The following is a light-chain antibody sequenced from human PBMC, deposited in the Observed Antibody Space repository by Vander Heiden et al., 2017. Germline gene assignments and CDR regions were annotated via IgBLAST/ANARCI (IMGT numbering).Light chain of an antibody. Sequence: EIVLTQSPGTLSLSPGERATLSCRAIQIVNANYVAWYQQKPGQAPRLLIFGASGRATGIPDRFSGSGSGTDFTLTISRLESEDFAVYYCQQSGGAPYTFGQGTKLEIK. CDR3: QQSGGAPYT. CDR1: QIVNANY. CDR2: GAS. J-gene: IGKJ2*01. V-gene: IGKV3-20*01.